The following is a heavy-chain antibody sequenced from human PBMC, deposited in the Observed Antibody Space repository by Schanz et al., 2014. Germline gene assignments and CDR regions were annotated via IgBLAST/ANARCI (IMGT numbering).Heavy chain of an antibody. Sequence: VQLVESGGTVVQPGGSLRVSCAASGFTFSKYGVHWVRQAPGKGLEWVSTIYSSGSTYYADSVRGRFTISRDNSMNTVYLQMNSLRSDDAAGYYCARAQGVIRLYYGVDVWGQGTTVTVSS. CDR2: IYSSGST. CDR3: ARAQGVIRLYYGVDV. D-gene: IGHD3-10*01. V-gene: IGHV3-NL1*01. CDR1: GFTFSKYG. J-gene: IGHJ6*02.